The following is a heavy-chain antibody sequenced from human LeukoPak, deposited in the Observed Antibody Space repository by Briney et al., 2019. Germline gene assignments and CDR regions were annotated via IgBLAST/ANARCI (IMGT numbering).Heavy chain of an antibody. CDR1: GFTFSSYG. CDR3: AKDYYDSSGYYNSNYYYGMDV. CDR2: ISYDGSNK. Sequence: GRSLRLSCAASGFTFSSYGMHWVRQAPGKGLEWVAVISYDGSNKYYADSVKGRFTISRDNSKNTLYLQMNSLRAEDTAVYYCAKDYYDSSGYYNSNYYYGMDVWGQGTTVTVSS. D-gene: IGHD3-22*01. J-gene: IGHJ6*02. V-gene: IGHV3-30*18.